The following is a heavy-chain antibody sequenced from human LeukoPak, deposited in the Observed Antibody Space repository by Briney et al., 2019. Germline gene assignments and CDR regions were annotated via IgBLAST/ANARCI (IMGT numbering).Heavy chain of an antibody. CDR1: GFTLSSYA. CDR3: ARDAGAGWELLGGSDY. Sequence: GGSLRLSCAASGFTLSSYAMSWVRQGPGKGLEWVSYISSSSSTIYYAGSVEGRFTISRDNAKKSLYLQMNSLRAEDTAVYYCARDAGAGWELLGGSDYWGQGTLVTVSS. D-gene: IGHD1-26*01. CDR2: ISSSSSTI. J-gene: IGHJ4*02. V-gene: IGHV3-48*04.